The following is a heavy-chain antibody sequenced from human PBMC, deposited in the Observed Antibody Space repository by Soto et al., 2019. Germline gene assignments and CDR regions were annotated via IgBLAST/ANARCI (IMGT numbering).Heavy chain of an antibody. J-gene: IGHJ4*02. D-gene: IGHD2-15*01. Sequence: EVQVLESGGGLVQRGGSLRLSCAASGFTFNHYAMSWVRQAPGKGLEWVSIIIANGGTFYADSVKGRFTISRDNSKNTVDLQMSSLRVEDTAIYYCAKDYTVAADPSSVILFDYWGQGAVVTVSP. V-gene: IGHV3-23*01. CDR2: IIANGGT. CDR1: GFTFNHYA. CDR3: AKDYTVAADPSSVILFDY.